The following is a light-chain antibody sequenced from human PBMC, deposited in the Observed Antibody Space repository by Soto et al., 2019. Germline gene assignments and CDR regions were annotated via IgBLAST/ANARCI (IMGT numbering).Light chain of an antibody. J-gene: IGLJ3*02. CDR1: SSNIGAGYD. Sequence: QSVLTQPPSVSGAPGQRVTISCTGSSSNIGAGYDVHWYQQLPGTAPKLLIYGNSNRPSGVPDRFSGSKSGTSASLAITGLRAEDEADYYCQSYDSSLSGWVFGGGTKVTAL. V-gene: IGLV1-40*01. CDR2: GNS. CDR3: QSYDSSLSGWV.